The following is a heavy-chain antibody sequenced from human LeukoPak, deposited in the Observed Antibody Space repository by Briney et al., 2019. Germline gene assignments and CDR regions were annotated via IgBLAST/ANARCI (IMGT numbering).Heavy chain of an antibody. CDR2: ISGTGGST. Sequence: GGSLRLSCAAPGFTFSSYAMSWVRQAPGKGLEWVSAISGTGGSTYYADSVKGRFTISRDNSRNTLYLQMNSLRAEDTAVYYCAKGRQWLVDAFDMWGQGTMVTVSS. CDR3: AKGRQWLVDAFDM. V-gene: IGHV3-23*01. J-gene: IGHJ3*02. CDR1: GFTFSSYA. D-gene: IGHD6-19*01.